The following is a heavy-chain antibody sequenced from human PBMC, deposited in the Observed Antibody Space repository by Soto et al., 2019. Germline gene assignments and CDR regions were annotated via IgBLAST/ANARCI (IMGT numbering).Heavy chain of an antibody. D-gene: IGHD1-7*01. CDR3: ARARADNWNYLFDF. Sequence: ASVKISCKASGYTFTDYYMHWMRQAPGQGLEWLGWINLKSGGTTYTQNFRGRVTMTWDTSITTAFMELSRLVSDDTAVYYCARARADNWNYLFDFRCDGPLFPVSS. CDR2: INLKSGGT. J-gene: IGHJ4*01. CDR1: GYTFTDYY. V-gene: IGHV1-2*02.